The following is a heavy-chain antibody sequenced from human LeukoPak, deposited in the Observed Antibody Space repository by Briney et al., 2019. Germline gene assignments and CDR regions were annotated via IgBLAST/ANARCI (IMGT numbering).Heavy chain of an antibody. D-gene: IGHD1-26*01. V-gene: IGHV3-7*01. Sequence: PGGSLRLSCAASGFTFSSYSMNWVRQAPGKGLEWVANIKQDGSEKYYVDSVKGRFTISRDNAKNSLYLQMNSLRAEDTAVYYCARAEWELTVWDYWGQGTLVTVSS. J-gene: IGHJ4*02. CDR2: IKQDGSEK. CDR1: GFTFSSYS. CDR3: ARAEWELTVWDY.